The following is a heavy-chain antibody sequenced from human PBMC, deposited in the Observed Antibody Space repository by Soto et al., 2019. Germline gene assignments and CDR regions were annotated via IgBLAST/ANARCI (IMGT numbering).Heavy chain of an antibody. Sequence: QVQLVESGGGVVQPGRSLRLSCAASGFTFSSYGMHWVRQAPGKGLEWMAVIWYDGSNKYYVDSVKGRFTISRDNSKNTLYLQVNSLRAEDTAVYYCARATYYYDSSGYSGYGMDVWGQGTTVTVS. J-gene: IGHJ6*02. D-gene: IGHD3-22*01. V-gene: IGHV3-33*01. CDR3: ARATYYYDSSGYSGYGMDV. CDR1: GFTFSSYG. CDR2: IWYDGSNK.